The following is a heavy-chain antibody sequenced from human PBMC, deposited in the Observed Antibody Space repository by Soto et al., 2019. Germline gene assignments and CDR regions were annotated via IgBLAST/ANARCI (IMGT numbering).Heavy chain of an antibody. CDR2: IYYSGST. J-gene: IGHJ5*02. V-gene: IGHV4-31*03. D-gene: IGHD6-19*01. CDR3: ARGGWSDNWFVP. Sequence: QVQLQESGPGLVRPSETLSLTCTVSGGSITSGGYYWGWIRQHPGKGLEWIGHIYYSGSTSYNPSLKGRVSMSADTSKNQFSMKLSSVTAADTAVYYCARGGWSDNWFVPWGQGTLVTVSS. CDR1: GGSITSGGYY.